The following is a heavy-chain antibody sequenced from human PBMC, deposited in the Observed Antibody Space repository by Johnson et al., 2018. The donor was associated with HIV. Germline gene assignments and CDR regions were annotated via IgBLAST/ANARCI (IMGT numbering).Heavy chain of an antibody. CDR2: ISYDGSNK. CDR1: GFTFISYA. V-gene: IGHV3-30*04. Sequence: QVQLVESGGGLVKPGGSLRLSCAASGFTFISYAMHWVRQAPGKGLEWVAVISYDGSNKYCADSVKGRFTISRDNSKNTLYLQTNSLRAEDTAVYYCAKRRVAGDDAFDVWGQGTMVIVSS. CDR3: AKRRVAGDDAFDV. J-gene: IGHJ3*01. D-gene: IGHD6-19*01.